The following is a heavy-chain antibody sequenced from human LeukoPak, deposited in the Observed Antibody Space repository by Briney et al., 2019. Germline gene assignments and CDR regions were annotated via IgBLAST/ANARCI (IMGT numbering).Heavy chain of an antibody. Sequence: GGSLRLSYAASGFTFSSYAMSWVRQAPGKGLEWVSAISGSGGSTYYADSVKGRFTISRDNSKNTLYLQMNSLRAEDTAVYYCAKSRRDSSGYYSPNWFDPWGQGTLVTVSS. D-gene: IGHD3-22*01. CDR2: ISGSGGST. CDR1: GFTFSSYA. CDR3: AKSRRDSSGYYSPNWFDP. J-gene: IGHJ5*02. V-gene: IGHV3-23*01.